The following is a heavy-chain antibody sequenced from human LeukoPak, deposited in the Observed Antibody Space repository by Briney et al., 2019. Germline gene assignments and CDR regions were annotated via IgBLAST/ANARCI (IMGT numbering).Heavy chain of an antibody. Sequence: PGGSLRLSCAASGFTFSSYEMSWVRQAPGKGLEWVSYISSNGSPIYYADSVRGRFTISRDNAKNSLYLQMSSLRAEDTAVYYCARASLYYDSGAYYRGFDYWGQGTLVTVSS. CDR2: ISSNGSPI. V-gene: IGHV3-48*03. CDR1: GFTFSSYE. CDR3: ARASLYYDSGAYYRGFDY. D-gene: IGHD3-22*01. J-gene: IGHJ4*02.